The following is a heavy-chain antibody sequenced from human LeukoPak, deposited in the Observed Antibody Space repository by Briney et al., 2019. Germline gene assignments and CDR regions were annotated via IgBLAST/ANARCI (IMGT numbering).Heavy chain of an antibody. CDR1: GFTFSSYS. D-gene: IGHD2-2*01. Sequence: PGGSLRLSCAASGFTFSSYSMNWVRQAPGKGLEWVSSISSSSSYIYYADSVKGRFTISRDNAKNSLYLQMNSLRAEDTAVYYCARDLVVTAALAAFDIWGQGTMVTVSS. CDR2: ISSSSSYI. J-gene: IGHJ3*02. CDR3: ARDLVVTAALAAFDI. V-gene: IGHV3-21*01.